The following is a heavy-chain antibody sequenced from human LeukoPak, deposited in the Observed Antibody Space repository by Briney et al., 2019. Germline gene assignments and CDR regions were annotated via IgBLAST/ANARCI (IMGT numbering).Heavy chain of an antibody. V-gene: IGHV1-24*01. Sequence: ASMNVSCKVSGYTLTELSMHWVRQAPGKGLEWMGGFDPEDGETIYAQKFQGRVTMTEDTSTDTAYMELSSLRSEDTAVYYCATDLHGGKFPIDYWGQGTLVTVSS. CDR2: FDPEDGET. D-gene: IGHD4-23*01. CDR1: GYTLTELS. J-gene: IGHJ4*02. CDR3: ATDLHGGKFPIDY.